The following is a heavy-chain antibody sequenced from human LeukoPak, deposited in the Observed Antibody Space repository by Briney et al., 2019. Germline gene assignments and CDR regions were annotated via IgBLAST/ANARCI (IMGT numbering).Heavy chain of an antibody. CDR3: AREVISIPSYFDS. Sequence: GGSLRLSCAASGFSVSSSYMYWVRQAPGKGLEWVSFFYRGDTTYYAESVRGRFTISRDNSKNTLYLLMNSLIPEDTAVYYCAREVISIPSYFDSWGQGTLDTVSS. J-gene: IGHJ4*02. V-gene: IGHV3-53*01. D-gene: IGHD2-21*01. CDR2: FYRGDTT. CDR1: GFSVSSSY.